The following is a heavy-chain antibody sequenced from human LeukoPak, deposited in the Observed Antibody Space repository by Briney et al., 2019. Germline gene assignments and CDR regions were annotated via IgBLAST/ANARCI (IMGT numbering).Heavy chain of an antibody. D-gene: IGHD6-19*01. CDR1: GGTFSSYA. J-gene: IGHJ4*02. CDR3: ARSRYSSGWYGDY. Sequence: SVKVSCKASGGTFSSYAISWVRQAPGQGLEWMGRIIPIFGTANYAQKFQGRVTITTDESTSSAYMELSSLRSEDTAVYYCARSRYSSGWYGDYWGQGTLVTVSS. CDR2: IIPIFGTA. V-gene: IGHV1-69*05.